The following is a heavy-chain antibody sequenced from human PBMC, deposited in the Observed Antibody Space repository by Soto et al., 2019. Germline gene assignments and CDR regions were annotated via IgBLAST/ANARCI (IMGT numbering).Heavy chain of an antibody. J-gene: IGHJ4*02. D-gene: IGHD2-15*01. Sequence: EVQLLESGGGLVQPGGALRLSCAASGFTFSSHAMSWVRQAPGKGLEWISSISAGSEGAYYADSVKGRFTISRDNSNNTLYRQMNSLRAEDTAVYYCARDLWWYLHWGQGPLVNVSS. CDR1: GFTFSSHA. CDR2: ISAGSEGA. CDR3: ARDLWWYLH. V-gene: IGHV3-23*01.